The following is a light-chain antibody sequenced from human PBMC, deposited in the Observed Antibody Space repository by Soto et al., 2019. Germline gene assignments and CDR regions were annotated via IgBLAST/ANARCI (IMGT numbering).Light chain of an antibody. J-gene: IGLJ1*01. CDR2: DVT. CDR1: SSDVGGYNY. V-gene: IGLV2-14*03. CDR3: NSYTTTTTQV. Sequence: QSALTQPASVSGSPGQSITISCTGTSSDVGGYNYVSWYQQHPGKAPKLMIYDVTTRPSGVSNRFSGSKSGNTAFLTISGLQAEDEGDYYCNSYTTTTTQVFGTGTKVTVL.